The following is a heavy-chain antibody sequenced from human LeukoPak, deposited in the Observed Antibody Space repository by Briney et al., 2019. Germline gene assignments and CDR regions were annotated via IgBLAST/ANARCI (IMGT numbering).Heavy chain of an antibody. D-gene: IGHD3-10*01. Sequence: GGSLRLSCAASGFTFSSYAMSWVRQAPGKGLEWVSAISGSGGSTYYADSVKGRFTISRDNSKNTLYLQMNSLRAEDTAVYYCATGSRYGSGSYQGDDAFDIWGQGTMVTVSS. CDR1: GFTFSSYA. J-gene: IGHJ3*02. V-gene: IGHV3-23*01. CDR2: ISGSGGST. CDR3: ATGSRYGSGSYQGDDAFDI.